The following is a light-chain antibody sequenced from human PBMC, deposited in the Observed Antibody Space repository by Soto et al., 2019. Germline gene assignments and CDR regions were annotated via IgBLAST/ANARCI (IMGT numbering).Light chain of an antibody. J-gene: IGKJ1*01. V-gene: IGKV3D-15*01. CDR3: QQYNNWPPGT. Sequence: EIVLTQSPGTLSLSPGEGATLSCRASQSVSGDYLAWYQSKPGQAPRLLIHGASNRATGIPDRFSGSGSGTEFTLTISSLQSEDFAVYYCQQYNNWPPGTFGQGTKVE. CDR2: GAS. CDR1: QSVSGD.